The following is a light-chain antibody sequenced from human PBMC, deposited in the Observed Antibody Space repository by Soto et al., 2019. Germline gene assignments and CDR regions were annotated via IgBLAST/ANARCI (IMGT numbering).Light chain of an antibody. CDR3: QQYGTSPGT. CDR2: GAS. J-gene: IGKJ1*01. V-gene: IGKV3-20*01. Sequence: EIVLTQSPGTLSSSPGERANLSCRASQTVTSNYLAWYQQKPGQAPRLLFFGASIRATGLPDRFSGGGSGTDFTLTISRLEPEDFAVYYCQQYGTSPGTFGQGTKVEVK. CDR1: QTVTSNY.